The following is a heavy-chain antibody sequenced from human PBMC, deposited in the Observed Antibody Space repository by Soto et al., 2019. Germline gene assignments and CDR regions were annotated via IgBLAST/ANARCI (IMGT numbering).Heavy chain of an antibody. D-gene: IGHD5-12*01. CDR2: INHSGST. Sequence: SETLSLTCAVYGGSFSGYYWSWIRQPPGKGLEWIGEINHSGSTNYNPSLKSRVTISVDTSKNQFSLKLSSVTAADTAVYYCARGIRGYSGYLYYFDYWGQGTLVTVSS. CDR1: GGSFSGYY. V-gene: IGHV4-34*01. J-gene: IGHJ4*02. CDR3: ARGIRGYSGYLYYFDY.